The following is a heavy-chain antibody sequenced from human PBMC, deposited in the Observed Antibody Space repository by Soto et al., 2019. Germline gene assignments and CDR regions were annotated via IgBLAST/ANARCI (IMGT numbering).Heavy chain of an antibody. CDR3: AKGREYCSSTSCYVGSDY. J-gene: IGHJ4*02. CDR2: ISGSGGST. V-gene: IGHV3-23*01. D-gene: IGHD2-2*01. CDR1: GFTFSSYA. Sequence: EVQLLESGGGLVQPGGSLRLSCAASGFTFSSYAMSWVRQAPGKGLEWVSAISGSGGSTYYADSVKGRFTISRDNSKNTLYLQMNSLRAEDTAVYYCAKGREYCSSTSCYVGSDYWGQGTLVTVSS.